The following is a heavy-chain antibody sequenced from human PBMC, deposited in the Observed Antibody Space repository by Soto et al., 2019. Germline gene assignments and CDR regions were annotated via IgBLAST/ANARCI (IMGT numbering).Heavy chain of an antibody. D-gene: IGHD5-18*01. CDR1: GFTFSSYS. J-gene: IGHJ4*02. V-gene: IGHV3-21*01. CDR2: ISSSSSYI. Sequence: GGSLRLSCAASGFTFSSYSMNWVRQAPGKGLEWVSSISSSSSYIYYADSVKGRFTISRDNAKNSLYLQMNSLRAEDTAVYYCARDQPGYSYGYGMGYWGQGTLVTVSS. CDR3: ARDQPGYSYGYGMGY.